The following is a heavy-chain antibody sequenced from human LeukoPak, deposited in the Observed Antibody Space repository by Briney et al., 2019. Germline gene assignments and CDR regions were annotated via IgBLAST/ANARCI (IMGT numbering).Heavy chain of an antibody. D-gene: IGHD6-19*01. CDR1: GDTVFSNRAA. CDR3: AKSTVPRGSSGWYGV. J-gene: IGHJ4*02. CDR2: IYYRSKCYN. V-gene: IGHV6-1*01. Sequence: LSQTLSLTCALPGDTVFSNRAAWNWIRQSPSGCLEWLVRIYYRSKCYNEYAVSVKSRITINPDTSKNQFSLQLNSVTPEDTAVYYCAKSTVPRGSSGWYGVWGQGTLVTVSS.